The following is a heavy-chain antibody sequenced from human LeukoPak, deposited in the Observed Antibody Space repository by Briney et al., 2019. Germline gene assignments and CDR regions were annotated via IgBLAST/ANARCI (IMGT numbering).Heavy chain of an antibody. J-gene: IGHJ4*02. V-gene: IGHV3-7*01. D-gene: IGHD1-26*01. CDR2: IKQDGSTK. Sequence: GGSLRLSCAASGFIFSNSWMAWVRQAPGKGLEWVANIKQDGSTKHYADSLKGRFTISRDNPKNSVYVQMNSLRADDTAVYYCARDTDGSLDYWGQGILVTVAS. CDR3: ARDTDGSLDY. CDR1: GFIFSNSW.